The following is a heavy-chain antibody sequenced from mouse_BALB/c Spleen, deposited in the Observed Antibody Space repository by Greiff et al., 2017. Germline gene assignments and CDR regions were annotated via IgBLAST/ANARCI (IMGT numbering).Heavy chain of an antibody. D-gene: IGHD1-1*01. Sequence: QVQLQQPGAELVKPGAPVKLSCKASGYTFTSYWMNWVKQRPGRGLEWIGRIDPSDSETHYNQKFKDKATLTVDKSSSTAYIQLSSLTSEDSAVYCCARSLRYYWYLDVWGAGTTVTVSS. CDR2: IDPSDSET. CDR1: GYTFTSYW. J-gene: IGHJ1*01. CDR3: ARSLRYYWYLDV. V-gene: IGHV1-69*02.